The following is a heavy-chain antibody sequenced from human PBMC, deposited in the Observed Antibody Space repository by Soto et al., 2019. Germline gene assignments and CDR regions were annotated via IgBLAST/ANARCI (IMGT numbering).Heavy chain of an antibody. CDR3: AGGGGSTEVGD. D-gene: IGHD2-2*01. Sequence: QVQLQESGPGLVKPSQTLSLTCTVSGGSITSSGSSWSWVRQHPGEGLEWIGFTSNSGSPSYNPSLKSRVTISVETSSNQFYLNLQSVAAAERAVFYCAGGGGSTEVGDWGQGTLVTVSP. CDR1: GGSITSSGSS. V-gene: IGHV4-31*03. CDR2: TSNSGSP. J-gene: IGHJ4*02.